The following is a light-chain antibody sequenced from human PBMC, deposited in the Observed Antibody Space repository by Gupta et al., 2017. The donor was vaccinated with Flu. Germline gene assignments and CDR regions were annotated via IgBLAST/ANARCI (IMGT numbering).Light chain of an antibody. CDR2: DAS. Sequence: AIQLTQSPSSLSASVGDRVTITCRASQGISSALAWYQQKPGKAPKLLIYDASILESGVPSRFSGSGSGTDFTLTISSLQPEDVATYYWEQLGTCGQGTKVEIK. V-gene: IGKV1-13*02. CDR3: EQLGT. J-gene: IGKJ1*01. CDR1: QGISSA.